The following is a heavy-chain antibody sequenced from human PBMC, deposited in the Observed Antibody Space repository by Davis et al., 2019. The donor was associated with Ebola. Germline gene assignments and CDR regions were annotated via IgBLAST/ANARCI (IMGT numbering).Heavy chain of an antibody. V-gene: IGHV3-23*01. D-gene: IGHD6-25*01. CDR3: AVVAAL. CDR1: GFSFRNFV. Sequence: GESLKISCAASGFSFRNFVMTWVRQAPGKGLEWVSTISDSGATTFYADSVEGRFTISREVAKSTVYLQMNSLRGEDTAVYYCAVVAALWGQGTLVTVSS. J-gene: IGHJ4*02. CDR2: ISDSGATT.